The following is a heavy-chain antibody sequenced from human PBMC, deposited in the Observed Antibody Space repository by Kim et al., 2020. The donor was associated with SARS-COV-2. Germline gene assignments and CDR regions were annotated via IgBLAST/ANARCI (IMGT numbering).Heavy chain of an antibody. CDR1: GFTFSSYS. CDR3: ARDPSRTTGTTLGY. CDR2: ISSSSSYI. D-gene: IGHD1-1*01. V-gene: IGHV3-21*01. Sequence: GGSLRLSCAASGFTFSSYSMNWVRQAPGKGLEWVSSISSSSSYIYYADSVKGRFTISRDNAKNSLYLQMNSLRAEDTAVYYCARDPSRTTGTTLGYWGQGTLVTVSS. J-gene: IGHJ4*02.